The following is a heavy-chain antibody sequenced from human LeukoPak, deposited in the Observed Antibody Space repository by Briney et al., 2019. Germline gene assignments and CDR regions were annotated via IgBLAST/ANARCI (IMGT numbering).Heavy chain of an antibody. V-gene: IGHV4-61*02. Sequence: PSETLSLTCTVSGGSISSGTYYWRWQRQPAGRGGEWIGRFYTSGSTNYNPSPKSRVTISVDTSKNQFSLKLSSVTAADTAVYYCARGPYAWGYIDYWGQGTLVTVSS. CDR1: GGSISSGTYY. J-gene: IGHJ4*02. CDR2: FYTSGST. D-gene: IGHD7-27*01. CDR3: ARGPYAWGYIDY.